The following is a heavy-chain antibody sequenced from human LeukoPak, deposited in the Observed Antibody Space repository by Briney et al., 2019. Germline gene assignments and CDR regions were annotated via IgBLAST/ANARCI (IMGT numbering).Heavy chain of an antibody. D-gene: IGHD2-2*01. J-gene: IGHJ4*02. CDR3: ARYSTSWDY. CDR2: IYYSGST. Sequence: SETLSLTCTVSGGSISSYYWSWIRQPPGKGLEWIGYIYYSGSTNYNPSLKSRVTISVDTSKNQFSLKLSSVTAADTAVYYCARYSTSWDYWGQGTLVTVSS. V-gene: IGHV4-59*01. CDR1: GGSISSYY.